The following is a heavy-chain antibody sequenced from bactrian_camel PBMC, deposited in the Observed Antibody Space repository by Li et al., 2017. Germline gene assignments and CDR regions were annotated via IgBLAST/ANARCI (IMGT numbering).Heavy chain of an antibody. CDR2: IDSDGRT. CDR3: AADGGLLAKMYGQ. Sequence: QLVESGGGSVQAGGSLRLSCAASGYPYQSYCMGWFRQAPGKEREAVAHIDSDGRTSYIDSVKGRFTISHDAAKNTLYLQMDNLQPEDTARYYCAADGGLLAKMYGQWGQGTQVTVS. D-gene: IGHD4*01. V-gene: IGHV3S53*01. J-gene: IGHJ4*01. CDR1: GYPYQSYC.